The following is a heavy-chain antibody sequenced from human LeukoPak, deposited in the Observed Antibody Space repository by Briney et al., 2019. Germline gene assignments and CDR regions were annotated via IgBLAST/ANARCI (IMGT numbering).Heavy chain of an antibody. CDR2: IKGDGSTT. J-gene: IGHJ4*02. D-gene: IGHD2-2*01. CDR3: AREAVECSGSSFQRAAFDN. Sequence: GSLPLSCATSGFIFSNYWMHWFRQVPGKGLVWVARIKGDGSTTRNADSVKGRFTISRYNAKNTLYLQMNSLRAEDTAVYYCAREAVECSGSSFQRAAFDNWGQGTLVTVSS. CDR1: GFIFSNYW. V-gene: IGHV3-74*01.